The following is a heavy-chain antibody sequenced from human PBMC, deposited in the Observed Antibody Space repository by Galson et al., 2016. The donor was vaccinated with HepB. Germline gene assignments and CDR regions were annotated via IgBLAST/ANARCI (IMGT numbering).Heavy chain of an antibody. CDR2: INTDGSST. CDR1: GFTFSSYW. Sequence: SLRLSCAASGFTFSSYWMHWVRQVPGKGLVWVSHINTDGSSTHNADSVKGRFTISRDNAKNTLYLQINSLRAEDTAVYYCVRDRLATNWFDPWGQGTLVTVSS. J-gene: IGHJ5*02. D-gene: IGHD2-8*01. CDR3: VRDRLATNWFDP. V-gene: IGHV3-74*01.